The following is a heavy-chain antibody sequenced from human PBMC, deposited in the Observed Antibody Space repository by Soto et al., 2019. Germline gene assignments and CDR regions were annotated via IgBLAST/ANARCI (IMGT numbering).Heavy chain of an antibody. J-gene: IGHJ4*02. Sequence: PGGSLRLSCAASGYTFSNYWMHWVRQAPGKGLVWVSRINSDGSSTSYADSVKGRFTISRDNAKNTLYLQMNSLRAEDTAVYYCARDRPYVGATLDYWGQGTLVTVSS. V-gene: IGHV3-74*01. CDR1: GYTFSNYW. CDR3: ARDRPYVGATLDY. CDR2: INSDGSST. D-gene: IGHD1-26*01.